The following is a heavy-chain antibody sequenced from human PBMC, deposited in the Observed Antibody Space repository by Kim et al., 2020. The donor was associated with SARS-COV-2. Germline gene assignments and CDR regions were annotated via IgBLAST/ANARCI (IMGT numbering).Heavy chain of an antibody. V-gene: IGHV3-23*01. D-gene: IGHD3-9*01. Sequence: GGSLRLSCAASGFAFSSYAMSWVRQAPGKGLEWVSAISGSGGSTYYADSVKGRFTISRDNSKNTLYLQMNSLRAEDTAVYYCAKPATPPGDILTGYYGYYYYGMDVWGQGTTVTVSS. J-gene: IGHJ6*02. CDR1: GFAFSSYA. CDR3: AKPATPPGDILTGYYGYYYYGMDV. CDR2: ISGSGGST.